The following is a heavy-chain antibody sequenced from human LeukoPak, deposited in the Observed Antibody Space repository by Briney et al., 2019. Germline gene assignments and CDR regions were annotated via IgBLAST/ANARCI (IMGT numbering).Heavy chain of an antibody. CDR1: GGSISSSSYY. CDR2: IYYSGST. V-gene: IGHV4-39*01. D-gene: IGHD3-16*01. J-gene: IGHJ4*02. CDR3: ARGDMYFQDNAYRSLDH. Sequence: SETLSLTCTVSGGSISSSSYYWGWIRQPPGKGLEWIGSIYYSGSTYYNPSLKSRVTISVDTSKSQFSLKLSSVTAADTAVYYCARGDMYFQDNAYRSLDHWGQGTLVTVSS.